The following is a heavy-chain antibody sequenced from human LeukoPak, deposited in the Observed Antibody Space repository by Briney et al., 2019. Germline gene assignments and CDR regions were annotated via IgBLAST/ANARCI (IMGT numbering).Heavy chain of an antibody. Sequence: ASVTVSCKASGYTFTSNDINWVRQATGQGLEWMGWVNPISGNTGYAQKFQGRVTITRNTAISTAYMELSSLRSEDTAVYYCARTQWLGSYYYYYMDVWGKGTTVTVSS. CDR1: GYTFTSND. CDR2: VNPISGNT. D-gene: IGHD6-19*01. J-gene: IGHJ6*03. V-gene: IGHV1-8*03. CDR3: ARTQWLGSYYYYYMDV.